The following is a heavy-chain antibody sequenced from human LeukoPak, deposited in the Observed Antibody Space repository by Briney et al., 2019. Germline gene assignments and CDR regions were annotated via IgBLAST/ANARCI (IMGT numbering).Heavy chain of an antibody. CDR2: IIPILGIA. Sequence: ASVKVSCKASGGTFSSYAISWVRQAPGQGLEWMGRIIPILGIANYAQKFQGRVTITADKSTSTAYMELSSLRSEDTAVYYCASSPIAATIFEGEYWGQGTLVTVSS. V-gene: IGHV1-69*04. D-gene: IGHD5-12*01. CDR3: ASSPIAATIFEGEY. J-gene: IGHJ4*02. CDR1: GGTFSSYA.